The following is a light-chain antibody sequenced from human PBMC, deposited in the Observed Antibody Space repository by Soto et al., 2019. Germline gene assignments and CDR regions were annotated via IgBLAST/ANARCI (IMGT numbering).Light chain of an antibody. Sequence: QSVLTQPASVSGSPGQSITISCTGSSSDVGDYNYVSWYQQHPNKAPKLMIYDVSNRPSGVSHRFSGSKSGNTASLTISGLQAEDEADYYCSSYTRNNPWMFGGGTQLTV. J-gene: IGLJ3*02. CDR1: SSDVGDYNY. V-gene: IGLV2-14*03. CDR2: DVS. CDR3: SSYTRNNPWM.